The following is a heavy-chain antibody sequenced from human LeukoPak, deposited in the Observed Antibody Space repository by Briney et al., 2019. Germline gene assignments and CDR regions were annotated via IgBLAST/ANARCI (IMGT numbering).Heavy chain of an antibody. Sequence: SVKVSCKASGGTFSSYAISWVRQAPGQGLEWMGGIIPIFGTANYAQKFQGRVTFTTDESTSTAYMELSSLRSEDTAVYYCARNRPTAMVTGAFDIWGQGTMVTVSS. V-gene: IGHV1-69*05. CDR3: ARNRPTAMVTGAFDI. J-gene: IGHJ3*02. CDR1: GGTFSSYA. D-gene: IGHD5-18*01. CDR2: IIPIFGTA.